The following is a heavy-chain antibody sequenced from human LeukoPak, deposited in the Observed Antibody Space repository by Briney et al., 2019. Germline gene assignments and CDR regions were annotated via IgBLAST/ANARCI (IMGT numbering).Heavy chain of an antibody. J-gene: IGHJ4*02. Sequence: PGRSLRLSCAASGFTFSSYGMHWVRQAPGKGLEWVAVISYDGSNKYYADSVKGRFTISRDNSKNTLYLQMNSLRAEDTAVYYCAQHYDSSGYYYEAFDYWGQGTQVTVSS. CDR1: GFTFSSYG. CDR2: ISYDGSNK. CDR3: AQHYDSSGYYYEAFDY. V-gene: IGHV3-30*03. D-gene: IGHD3-22*01.